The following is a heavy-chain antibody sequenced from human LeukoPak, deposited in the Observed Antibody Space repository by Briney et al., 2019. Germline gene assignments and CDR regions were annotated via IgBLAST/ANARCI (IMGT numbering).Heavy chain of an antibody. CDR1: GFTFSSYW. J-gene: IGHJ6*02. V-gene: IGHV3-74*01. CDR3: AKDLAVAGVVYYYYGMDV. Sequence: GGSLRLSCAASGFTFSSYWMHWVRQAPGKGLVWVSRINSDGSSTSYADSVKGRFTISRDNSKNTLYLQMNSLRAEDTAVYYCAKDLAVAGVVYYYYGMDVWGQGTTVTVSS. CDR2: INSDGSST. D-gene: IGHD6-19*01.